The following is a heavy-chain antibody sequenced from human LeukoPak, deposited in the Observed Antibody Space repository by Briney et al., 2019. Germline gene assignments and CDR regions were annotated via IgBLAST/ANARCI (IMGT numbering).Heavy chain of an antibody. V-gene: IGHV3-33*03. CDR3: AKPTSGDGSFLIDY. D-gene: IGHD1-26*01. CDR1: EFTFSSYG. CDR2: SWYDGSYT. Sequence: GGSLRLSCAASEFTFSSYGMHWVRQAPGKGLEWVAVSWYDGSYTYYAESVKGRFTISRDNSRNTLYLQMSNLRAEDTAVYYCAKPTSGDGSFLIDYWGQGTLVIVSS. J-gene: IGHJ4*02.